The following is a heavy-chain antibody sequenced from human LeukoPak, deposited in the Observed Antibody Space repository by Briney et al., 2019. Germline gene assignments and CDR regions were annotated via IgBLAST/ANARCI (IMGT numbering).Heavy chain of an antibody. CDR2: IDNDGSDT. D-gene: IGHD5-12*01. Sequence: PGGSLRLSCATSGFTFRDYWIHWVRQAPGKGLVWVGRIDNDGSDTIYADPVKGRFTVSRDNAKNTLYLQMNSLRAEDTAVYFCARGGFSHGFDVWGQGTVVTVSS. CDR1: GFTFRDYW. CDR3: ARGGFSHGFDV. J-gene: IGHJ3*01. V-gene: IGHV3-74*01.